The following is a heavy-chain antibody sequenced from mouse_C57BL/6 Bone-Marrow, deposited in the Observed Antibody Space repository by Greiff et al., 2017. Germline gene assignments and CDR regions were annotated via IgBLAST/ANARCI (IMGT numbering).Heavy chain of an antibody. CDR2: ISYDGSN. CDR3: ARMVYYYGSSYVDYAMDY. J-gene: IGHJ4*01. V-gene: IGHV3-6*01. D-gene: IGHD1-1*01. CDR1: GYSITSGYY. Sequence: EVKLQESGPGLVKPSQSLSLTCSVTGYSITSGYYWNWIRQFPGNKLEWMGYISYDGSNNYNPSLKNRISITRDTSKNQFFLKLNSVTTEDTATYYCARMVYYYGSSYVDYAMDYWGQGTSVTVSS.